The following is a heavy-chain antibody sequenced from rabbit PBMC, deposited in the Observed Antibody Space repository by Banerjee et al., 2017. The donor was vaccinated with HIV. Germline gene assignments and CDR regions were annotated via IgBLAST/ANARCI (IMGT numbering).Heavy chain of an antibody. J-gene: IGHJ6*01. Sequence: QSLEESGGGLVQPGESLKLSCKASGFDFSSYYMSWVRQAPGKGLEWIGYIDPVFGSTYYASWVNGRFTISSHNAQNTLYLQLNSLTAADTATYFCARGAAGYGGYYYAPYGMDLWGQGTLVTVS. D-gene: IGHD1-1*01. V-gene: IGHV1S7*01. CDR3: ARGAAGYGGYYYAPYGMDL. CDR2: IDPVFGST. CDR1: GFDFSSYY.